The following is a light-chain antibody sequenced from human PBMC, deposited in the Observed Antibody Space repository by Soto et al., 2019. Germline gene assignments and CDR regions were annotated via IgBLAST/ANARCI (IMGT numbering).Light chain of an antibody. J-gene: IGKJ1*01. CDR2: GAS. Sequence: RVFTHSAGTLSMYTRERIPLSCSASQSVSSSYLAWYQQKPGQAPRLLIYGASSRATGIPDRFSGSGSGTDFTLTISRLEPQAFAVYYCQQYGSSPRWTFGQGTKVDI. CDR1: QSVSSSY. CDR3: QQYGSSPRWT. V-gene: IGKV3-20*01.